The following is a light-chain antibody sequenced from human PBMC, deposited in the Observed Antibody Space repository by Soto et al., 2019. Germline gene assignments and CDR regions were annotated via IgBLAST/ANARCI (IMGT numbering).Light chain of an antibody. J-gene: IGKJ1*01. V-gene: IGKV4-1*01. CDR3: QQFYNTPWT. Sequence: DILMAQSPDSLSVSLGERATINCKSSQSVLYSSNNKNYLAWYQQKPGQPPKLLIYWASTRESGVPDRFSGSGSGTDFTLTISSLHAEDVAVYYCQQFYNTPWTFGQGTKVDIK. CDR1: QSVLYSSNNKNY. CDR2: WAS.